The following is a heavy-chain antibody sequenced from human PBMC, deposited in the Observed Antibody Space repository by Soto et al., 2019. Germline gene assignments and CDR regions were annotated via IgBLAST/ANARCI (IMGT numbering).Heavy chain of an antibody. CDR2: IYYSGST. CDR3: ARRYGWAFDI. CDR1: GGSISSYY. J-gene: IGHJ3*02. Sequence: SGTLSLTFTVSGGSISSYYWSWIRQPPGKGLEWIGYIYYSGSTNYNPSLKSRVTISVDTSKNQFSLKLSSVTAADTAVYYCARRYGWAFDIWGQGTMVTVS. D-gene: IGHD3-16*01. V-gene: IGHV4-59*08.